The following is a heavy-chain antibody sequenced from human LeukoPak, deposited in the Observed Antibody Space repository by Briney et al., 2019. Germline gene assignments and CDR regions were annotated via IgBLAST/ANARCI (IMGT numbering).Heavy chain of an antibody. D-gene: IGHD2-2*01. CDR3: ARDRDCSSASCTLYYYGMDV. J-gene: IGHJ6*02. CDR2: ISGSGGST. Sequence: GGSLRLSCAASGFTFRDYAMNWVRQAPGKGLEWVSAISGSGGSTYYADSVKGRFTISRDNSKNTLYLQMNSLRAEDTAAYYCARDRDCSSASCTLYYYGMDVWGQGTTVTVSS. V-gene: IGHV3-23*01. CDR1: GFTFRDYA.